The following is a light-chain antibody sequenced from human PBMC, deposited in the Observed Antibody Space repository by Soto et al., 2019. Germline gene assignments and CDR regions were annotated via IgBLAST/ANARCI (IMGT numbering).Light chain of an antibody. J-gene: IGLJ1*01. CDR2: EVS. CDR3: TSYTSSSTLYV. V-gene: IGLV2-14*01. Sequence: QSALTQPASVSGSPGQSITISCTGTSSDVGGYKFVSWYQQHPGKAPKLMIYEVSNRPSGVSNRFAGSKSGNTASLTISGRQAEDEADYYCTSYTSSSTLYVFGTGTKLTVL. CDR1: SSDVGGYKF.